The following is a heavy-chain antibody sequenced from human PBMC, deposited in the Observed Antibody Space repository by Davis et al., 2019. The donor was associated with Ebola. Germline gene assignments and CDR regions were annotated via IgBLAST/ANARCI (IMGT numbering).Heavy chain of an antibody. CDR2: VSISGRDT. CDR3: AQGSSPDN. Sequence: GESLKISCAASGFTFNNYAMSWVRQPPGEGLQWVSTVSISGRDTYYIDSVMGRFTVSRDNSKNTVFLQMNSLRVEDTAHYYCAQGSSPDNWGPGTLVTVSS. J-gene: IGHJ4*02. D-gene: IGHD6-6*01. V-gene: IGHV3-23*01. CDR1: GFTFNNYA.